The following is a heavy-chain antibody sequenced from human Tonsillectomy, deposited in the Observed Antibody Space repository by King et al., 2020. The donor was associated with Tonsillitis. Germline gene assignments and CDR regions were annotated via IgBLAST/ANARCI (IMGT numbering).Heavy chain of an antibody. CDR3: ARDDYGNSVYPY. CDR1: GSTLSSYN. V-gene: IGHV3-48*04. J-gene: IGHJ4*02. Sequence: VQLVESGGGLVQPGGSLRLSCAASGSTLSSYNMNWVRQAPGKGLEWISYIASSGDRIYYADSVRGRFTISRDNAKNSLYLQMDSLGTDDTAVYYCARDDYGNSVYPYWGQGTLVTVSS. D-gene: IGHD3-22*01. CDR2: IASSGDRI.